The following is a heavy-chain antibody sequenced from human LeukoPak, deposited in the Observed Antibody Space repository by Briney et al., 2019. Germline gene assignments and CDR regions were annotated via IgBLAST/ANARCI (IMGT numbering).Heavy chain of an antibody. CDR3: ARVNYYGSGSYLWFDP. D-gene: IGHD3-10*01. Sequence: LRLSCAASGFTFSSYAMSWIRQPPGKGLDLLGYIHYSGSTYYNPSLKSRVTISLDRPKNQFSLKLTSVTAADTAVYYCARVNYYGSGSYLWFDPWGHGTLVTVSS. J-gene: IGHJ5*02. CDR2: IHYSGST. CDR1: GFTFSSYA. V-gene: IGHV4-30-2*01.